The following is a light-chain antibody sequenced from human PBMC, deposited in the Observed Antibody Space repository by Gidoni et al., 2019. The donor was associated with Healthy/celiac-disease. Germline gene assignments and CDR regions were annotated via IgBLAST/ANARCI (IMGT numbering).Light chain of an antibody. V-gene: IGKV1-39*01. CDR2: AAS. CDR3: QQSYSTPYT. Sequence: DIQMTQSPSSLSASVGDRVCITCRASQSISSYLNWYQQKPGKAPKLLIYAASSLQSGVPSRFSGSGSGTDFTLTISSLQPEDFATYYCQQSYSTPYTFGQXTKLEIK. J-gene: IGKJ2*01. CDR1: QSISSY.